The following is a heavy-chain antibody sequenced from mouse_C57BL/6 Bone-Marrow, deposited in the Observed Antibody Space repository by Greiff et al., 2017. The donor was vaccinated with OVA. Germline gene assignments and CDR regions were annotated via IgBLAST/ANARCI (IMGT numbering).Heavy chain of an antibody. CDR1: GYAFSSSW. CDR2: IYPGDGDT. Sequence: VQLQQSGPELVKPGASVTISCKASGYAFSSSWMNWVKQRPGKGLEWIGWIYPGDGDTNYNGKFKGQATLTADKSSSTAYMQLSSLTSEDSAVYVYSRGDDYDSYYFDDWGQGTTLTVSS. V-gene: IGHV1-82*01. CDR3: SRGDDYDSYYFDD. D-gene: IGHD2-4*01. J-gene: IGHJ2*01.